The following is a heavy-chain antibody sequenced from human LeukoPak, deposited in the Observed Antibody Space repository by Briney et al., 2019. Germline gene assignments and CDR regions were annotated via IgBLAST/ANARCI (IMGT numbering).Heavy chain of an antibody. CDR2: ISGRGIST. D-gene: IGHD3-16*01. CDR1: GFTFSSYA. Sequence: GGSLRLSCEASGFTFSSYAMTWVRQASGEGLEWVSAISGRGISTYYADSVKGRFTISRDSSRNTLYLQMNSLRGEDTAVYYCAKLGLKLGGDYWGRGALVTVSS. J-gene: IGHJ4*02. V-gene: IGHV3-23*01. CDR3: AKLGLKLGGDY.